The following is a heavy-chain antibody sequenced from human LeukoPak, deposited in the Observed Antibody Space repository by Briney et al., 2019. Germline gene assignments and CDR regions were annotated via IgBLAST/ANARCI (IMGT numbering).Heavy chain of an antibody. D-gene: IGHD3-9*01. Sequence: GGSLRLSCAASGFTFSSYAMNWVRQAPGKGLEWVAGISSGDRTFHAESVKGRFTISRDKYKDTLYLQMNSLRAEDTAVYYCAKDATASPYFHWFDNWGQGTQVIVSS. CDR3: AKDATASPYFHWFDN. J-gene: IGHJ4*02. CDR2: ISSGDRT. V-gene: IGHV3-23*01. CDR1: GFTFSSYA.